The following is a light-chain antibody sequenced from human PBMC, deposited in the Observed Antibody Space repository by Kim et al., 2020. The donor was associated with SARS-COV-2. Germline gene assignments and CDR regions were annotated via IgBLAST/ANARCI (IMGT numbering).Light chain of an antibody. Sequence: DIQMTQSASSLSASVGDRVTITCRASQDIGNYLAWFQQKPGTAPKSLIYATSRLQTGVPSKFSGSGSGTDFTLTISSLQPEDFATYFCQQYKSYPITFGQGTRLEIK. J-gene: IGKJ5*01. V-gene: IGKV1-16*02. CDR2: ATS. CDR1: QDIGNY. CDR3: QQYKSYPIT.